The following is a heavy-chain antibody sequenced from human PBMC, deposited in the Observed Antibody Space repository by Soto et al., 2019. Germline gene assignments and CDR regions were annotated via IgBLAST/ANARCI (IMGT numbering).Heavy chain of an antibody. CDR3: IGTYIGSSRGFDN. CDR2: VKSKTDGGTI. CDR1: GFTFSNAW. D-gene: IGHD5-12*01. Sequence: EVQLVESGGGLVKPGGSLRLSCAASGFTFSNAWMTWVRQAPGKGLEWVGRVKSKTDGGTIDYDAAVKDRFTISRDESKNTLYLQINSLKTKDTAVFYCIGTYIGSSRGFDNWGLGTLVTGSS. J-gene: IGHJ4*02. V-gene: IGHV3-15*01.